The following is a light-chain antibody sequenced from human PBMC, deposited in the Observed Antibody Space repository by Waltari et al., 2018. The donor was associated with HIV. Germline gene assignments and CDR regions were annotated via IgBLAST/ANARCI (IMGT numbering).Light chain of an antibody. CDR2: DVT. V-gene: IGLV2-11*01. CDR3: CSFVGSYSYV. Sequence: QSALTQPRSVSGSPGQSVTLYCTGSSGALDGASFFSWYQQHPGEAPKVVIYDVTKRPSGVPDRFSGSRSGNTASLTISGLQAEDEADYFCCSFVGSYSYVFGTGTKVTVL. J-gene: IGLJ1*01. CDR1: SGALDGASF.